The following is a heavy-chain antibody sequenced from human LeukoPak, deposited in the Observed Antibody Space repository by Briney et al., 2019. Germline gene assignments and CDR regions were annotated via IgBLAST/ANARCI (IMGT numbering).Heavy chain of an antibody. CDR3: AKDLSRTVATLIFDY. CDR2: ISYDGSNK. V-gene: IGHV3-30*18. D-gene: IGHD5-12*01. J-gene: IGHJ4*02. CDR1: GFTFSSYG. Sequence: GGSLRLSCAASGFTFSSYGMHWVRQAPGKGLEWVAVISYDGSNKYYADSVKGRFTISRDNSKNTLYLQMNSLIAEDTAVYYCAKDLSRTVATLIFDYWGQGTLVTVSS.